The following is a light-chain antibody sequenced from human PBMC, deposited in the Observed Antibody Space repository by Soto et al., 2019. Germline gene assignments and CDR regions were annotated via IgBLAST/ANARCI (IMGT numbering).Light chain of an antibody. Sequence: DIQMTQSPSTLSASVGDRVTITCRASQSITTYLAWYQQKPGKAPKLLIYKASTLETGVPSRFSGSGFETDFTLTISSLQREDFATYYCQQSFSSPPTFGQGTKLDLK. CDR1: QSITTY. CDR3: QQSFSSPPT. J-gene: IGKJ2*01. V-gene: IGKV1-5*03. CDR2: KAS.